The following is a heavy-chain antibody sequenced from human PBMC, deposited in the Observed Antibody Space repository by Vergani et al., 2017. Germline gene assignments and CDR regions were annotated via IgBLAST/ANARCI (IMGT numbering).Heavy chain of an antibody. CDR3: AKDARRNVGYYYYGMDV. Sequence: QVQLVQSGAEVKKPGSSVKVSCKASGGTFSSYTISWVRQAPGQGLEWMGRIIPILGIANYAQKFQGRVTITADKSTSTAYMELSSLRSEDTAVYYCAKDARRNVGYYYYGMDVWGQGTTVTVSS. CDR2: IIPILGIA. D-gene: IGHD1-26*01. CDR1: GGTFSSYT. V-gene: IGHV1-69*09. J-gene: IGHJ6*02.